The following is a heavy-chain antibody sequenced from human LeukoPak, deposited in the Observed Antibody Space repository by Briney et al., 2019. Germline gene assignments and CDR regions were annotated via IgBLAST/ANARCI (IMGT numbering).Heavy chain of an antibody. V-gene: IGHV4-59*01. D-gene: IGHD4-17*01. Sequence: SETLSLTCTVSGGSISSCHWSWIRQPPGKGLEWIGYIHYTGSTNYNPSLKSRVTISVHTSKIQFSLNLTSVTAADTAVYYCARHDYGATRDYWGQGTLVTVSS. CDR2: IHYTGST. CDR1: GGSISSCH. J-gene: IGHJ4*02. CDR3: ARHDYGATRDY.